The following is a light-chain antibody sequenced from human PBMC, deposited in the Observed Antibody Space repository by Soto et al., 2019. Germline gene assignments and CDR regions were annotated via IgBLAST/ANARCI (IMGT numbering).Light chain of an antibody. J-gene: IGKJ4*01. CDR1: QSISTW. V-gene: IGKV1-5*03. CDR3: PQYNNDPPT. CDR2: KSS. Sequence: DIQMTQSPSTLSASVGDRVTITCRASQSISTWLAWYQRKPAKAPKLLIYKSSSLERGVLSRFSGSRSGTECTLTISSLQAEDFATYYSPQYNNDPPTYGAGTKGELK.